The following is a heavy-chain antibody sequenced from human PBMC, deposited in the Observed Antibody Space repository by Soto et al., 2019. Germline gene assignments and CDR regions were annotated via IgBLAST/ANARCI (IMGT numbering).Heavy chain of an antibody. CDR3: TTDSYSSITIVRFDY. CDR1: GFTCGSFA. Sequence: GGSLRLSCAASGFTCGSFAMSWVRQAQGKGLEWVSAISGSSGRTYYADSVKGRFTISRDNSKNTLYLQMNSLKIEDTAVYYCTTDSYSSITIVRFDYWGHGTLVTVSS. D-gene: IGHD2-2*01. V-gene: IGHV3-23*01. CDR2: ISGSSGRT. J-gene: IGHJ4*01.